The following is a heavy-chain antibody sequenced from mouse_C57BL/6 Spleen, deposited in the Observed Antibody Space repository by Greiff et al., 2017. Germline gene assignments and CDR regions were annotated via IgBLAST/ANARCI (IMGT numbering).Heavy chain of an antibody. CDR1: GFTFSDYG. CDR3: AREGDGYYPYYAMDY. CDR2: ISSGSSTI. D-gene: IGHD2-3*01. V-gene: IGHV5-17*01. Sequence: EVKVVESGGGLVKPGGSLKLSCAASGFTFSDYGMHWVRQAPEKGLEWVAYISSGSSTIYYADTVKGRFTISRDNSKNTLFLQMTSLRSEDTAMYYCAREGDGYYPYYAMDYWGQGTSVTVSS. J-gene: IGHJ4*01.